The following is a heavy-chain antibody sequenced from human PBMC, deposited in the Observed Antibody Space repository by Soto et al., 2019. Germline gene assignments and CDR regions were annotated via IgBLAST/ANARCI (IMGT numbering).Heavy chain of an antibody. CDR3: ARGEYYYDSSGYYYFAFDI. CDR1: GYTFTGYY. J-gene: IGHJ3*02. Sequence: QVQLVQSGAEVKKPGASVKVSCKASGYTFTGYYMHWVRQAPGQGLEWMGWINPNSGGTNYAQKFQGRVTMTRDTSISTAYMELSRLRSDDTAVYYCARGEYYYDSSGYYYFAFDIWGQGTMVTVSS. CDR2: INPNSGGT. D-gene: IGHD3-22*01. V-gene: IGHV1-2*02.